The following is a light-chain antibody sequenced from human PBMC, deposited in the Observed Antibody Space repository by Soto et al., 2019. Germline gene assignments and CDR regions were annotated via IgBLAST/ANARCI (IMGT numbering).Light chain of an antibody. CDR2: NNN. Sequence: QAVVTQPPSVSGAPGQRVTISCTGSRSNIGAGYDVHWYQQFPGTAPKLLIHNNNLRPSAVPDRFSAYRSDTSASLAISGLQDEDEADYYCQSYDIGLSGSVFGSGTKLTVL. J-gene: IGLJ1*01. CDR1: RSNIGAGYD. V-gene: IGLV1-40*01. CDR3: QSYDIGLSGSV.